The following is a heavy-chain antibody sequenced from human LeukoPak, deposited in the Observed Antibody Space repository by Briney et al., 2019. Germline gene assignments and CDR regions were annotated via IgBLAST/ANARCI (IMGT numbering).Heavy chain of an antibody. J-gene: IGHJ4*02. CDR3: AKDRGRSVAAAGILGY. CDR2: ISNSGSTR. Sequence: GGSLRLSCAASGFTFSSNDMNWVRQAPGKGLEWVSYISNSGSTRYYADSVKGRFTISRDNAKNSLYLQMNSLRAEDTAVYYCAKDRGRSVAAAGILGYWGQGTLVTVSS. CDR1: GFTFSSND. D-gene: IGHD6-13*01. V-gene: IGHV3-48*03.